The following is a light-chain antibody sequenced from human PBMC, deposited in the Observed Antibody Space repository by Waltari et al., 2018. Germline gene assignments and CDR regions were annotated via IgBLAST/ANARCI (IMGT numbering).Light chain of an antibody. CDR1: SSDVGGYNY. J-gene: IGLJ2*01. Sequence: QSALTQPASVSGSPGQSITISCTGTSSDVGGYNYVSWYQQHPGKAPKLMIYDVRNRPSGVSNRFSGSKSGNTASLTSSGLQAEDEADYYCSSYISSSTLELFGGGTSLTVL. CDR2: DVR. CDR3: SSYISSSTLEL. V-gene: IGLV2-14*03.